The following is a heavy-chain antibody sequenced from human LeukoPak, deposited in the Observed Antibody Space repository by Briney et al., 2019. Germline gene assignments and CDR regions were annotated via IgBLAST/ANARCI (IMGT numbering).Heavy chain of an antibody. CDR3: ARTMGSHSGYCFDY. CDR2: ISFDGGKT. V-gene: IGHV3-30*04. CDR1: RFTFTTSS. Sequence: GGSLRLSCAASRFTFTTSSMHWVRQAPGKGLEWVALISFDGGKTSYADCVRGRFTISRDNSKNTLYLQMDSLRAEDTAVYYCARTMGSHSGYCFDYWGQGTLVTVSS. D-gene: IGHD3-10*01. J-gene: IGHJ4*02.